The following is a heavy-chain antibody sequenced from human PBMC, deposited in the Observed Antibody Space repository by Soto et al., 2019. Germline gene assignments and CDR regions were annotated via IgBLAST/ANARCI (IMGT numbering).Heavy chain of an antibody. D-gene: IGHD3-3*01. CDR1: GGTFSSYA. J-gene: IGHJ5*02. CDR3: ARTIFGVVINYYNWFDP. V-gene: IGHV1-69*06. Sequence: QVQLVQSGAEVKKPGSSVKVSCKASGGTFSSYAISWVRQAPGQGLEWMGGIIPIFGTANYAQKFQGRVTITADKSTSTAYMELSSLRSADTAVYYCARTIFGVVINYYNWFDPWGQGTLVTFSS. CDR2: IIPIFGTA.